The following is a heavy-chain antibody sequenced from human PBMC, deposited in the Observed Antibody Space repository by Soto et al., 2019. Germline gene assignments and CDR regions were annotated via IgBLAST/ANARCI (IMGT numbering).Heavy chain of an antibody. D-gene: IGHD2-15*01. J-gene: IGHJ4*02. V-gene: IGHV3-23*01. Sequence: PGGSLRLSCAASGFTFSSYAMSWVRQAPGKGLEWVSAISGSGGSTYYADSVKGRFTISRDNSKNTLYLQMNSLRAEDTAVYYCATYCSGGSCYSTGLDTFDYWGQGTLVTVSS. CDR2: ISGSGGST. CDR1: GFTFSSYA. CDR3: ATYCSGGSCYSTGLDTFDY.